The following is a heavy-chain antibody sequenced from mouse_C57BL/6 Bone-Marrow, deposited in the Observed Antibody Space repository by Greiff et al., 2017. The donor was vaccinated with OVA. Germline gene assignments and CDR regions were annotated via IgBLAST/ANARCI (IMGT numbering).Heavy chain of an antibody. D-gene: IGHD2-1*01. CDR2: ISSGGDYI. Sequence: EVKLMESGAGLVKPGGSLKLSCAASGFTFSSYAMSWVRQTPEKRLEWVAYISSGGDYIYYADTVKGRFTISRDNARNTLYLQMSSLKSEDTAMYYCTRDKGGNYFYWYFDVWGTGTTVTVSS. J-gene: IGHJ1*03. CDR1: GFTFSSYA. CDR3: TRDKGGNYFYWYFDV. V-gene: IGHV5-9-1*02.